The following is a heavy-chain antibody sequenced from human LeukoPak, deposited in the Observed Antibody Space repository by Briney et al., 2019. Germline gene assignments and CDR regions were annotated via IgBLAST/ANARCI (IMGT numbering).Heavy chain of an antibody. D-gene: IGHD6-6*01. CDR1: GFTFSRYW. V-gene: IGHV3-74*01. CDR2: IEGDGSTT. J-gene: IGHJ4*02. Sequence: GGSLRLSCGASGFTFSRYWMYWVRQGPGEGLVWVSRIEGDGSTTDYADSVKGRFTISRDNAKNTLYLQMNGLRAEDTAVYYCARDPSARLGYFDYWGQGTLVTVSS. CDR3: ARDPSARLGYFDY.